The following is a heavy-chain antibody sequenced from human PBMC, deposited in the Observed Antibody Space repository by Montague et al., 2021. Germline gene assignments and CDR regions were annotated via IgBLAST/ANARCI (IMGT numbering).Heavy chain of an antibody. CDR2: INHSGNT. D-gene: IGHD6-13*01. V-gene: IGHV4-34*01. J-gene: IGHJ4*02. CDR3: ARIRQQLVRAFDS. Sequence: SETLSLTCGVYGGSFNDHYWTWIRQPPGKGLEWIGEINHSGNTNYNPSLKSRVAISVETSKNQFSLKLSSVTAADTAVYYCARIRQQLVRAFDSWGQGTQVTVSS. CDR1: GGSFNDHY.